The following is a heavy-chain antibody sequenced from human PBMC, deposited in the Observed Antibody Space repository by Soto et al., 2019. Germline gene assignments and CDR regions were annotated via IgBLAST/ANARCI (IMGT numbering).Heavy chain of an antibody. CDR3: AKDIRHNYCGSGRDYREVPRATFEYYYYLDV. CDR2: ISWNRGSL. Sequence: EVQLVESGGGLVQPGRSLRLSCAASGFTFDDYAMHWVRQAPGKGLEWVSGISWNRGSLGNADSVTGRFTISRDNAKNYLDLQKNSLTAEETDLYYCAKDIRHNYCGSGRDYREVPRATFEYYYYLDVWGKGTTVTVSS. J-gene: IGHJ6*03. D-gene: IGHD3-10*01. CDR1: GFTFDDYA. V-gene: IGHV3-9*01.